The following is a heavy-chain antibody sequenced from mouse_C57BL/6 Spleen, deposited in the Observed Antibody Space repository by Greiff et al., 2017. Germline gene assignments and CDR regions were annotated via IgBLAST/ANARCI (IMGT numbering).Heavy chain of an antibody. D-gene: IGHD2-4*01. CDR3: ARWGDYDWFAY. J-gene: IGHJ3*01. CDR2: IYPGSGST. CDR1: GYTFTSYW. Sequence: QVQLQQPGAELVKPGASVKMSCKASGYTFTSYWITWVKQRPGQGLEWIGDIYPGSGSTNYNEKFKSKATLTVDTSSSTAYMELRSLASEGSAVYYCARWGDYDWFAYWGQGTLVTVSA. V-gene: IGHV1-55*01.